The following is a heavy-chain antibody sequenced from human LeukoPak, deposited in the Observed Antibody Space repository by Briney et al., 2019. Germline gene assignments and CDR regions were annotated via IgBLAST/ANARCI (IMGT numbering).Heavy chain of an antibody. CDR2: INPSGGST. CDR3: ARLRMATIMAFDI. D-gene: IGHD5-24*01. Sequence: GASVKVSCNASGYTFTSYYMHGVRQAPGQGLEWMGIINPSGGSTSYAQKFQGRVTMTRATSTSTVYMELSSLRSEDTAVYYCARLRMATIMAFDIWGQGTMVTVSS. J-gene: IGHJ3*02. CDR1: GYTFTSYY. V-gene: IGHV1-46*01.